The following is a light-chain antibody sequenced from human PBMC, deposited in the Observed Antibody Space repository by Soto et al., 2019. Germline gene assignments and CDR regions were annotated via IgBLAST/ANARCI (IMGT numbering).Light chain of an antibody. J-gene: IGKJ1*01. CDR2: KAS. Sequence: DIQMTQSPSTLSASVGDRVAITCRASQSVTTWLAWYQQKPWKAPKLLIYKASTLKSEVPSRFSGSGSGTEFTLTISSLQPDDFATYYCQHYNSYSEAFGQGTKVDIK. CDR1: QSVTTW. CDR3: QHYNSYSEA. V-gene: IGKV1-5*03.